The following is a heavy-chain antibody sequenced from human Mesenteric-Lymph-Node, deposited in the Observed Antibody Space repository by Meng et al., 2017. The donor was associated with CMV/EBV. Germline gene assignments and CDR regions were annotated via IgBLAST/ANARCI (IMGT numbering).Heavy chain of an antibody. V-gene: IGHV4-61*01. CDR2: FYYSGST. J-gene: IGHJ6*02. Sequence: SETLSLTCTVSGASLSSGSHFWSWIRQTPGKGLEWIGYFYYSGSTKYNPSLKSRVIISVDMPNNQFSLKVNSVTAADTAVYHCVRAPVVTSNGNYYYYGMDVWGQGTTVTVSS. CDR3: VRAPVVTSNGNYYYYGMDV. CDR1: GASLSSGSHF. D-gene: IGHD2-2*01.